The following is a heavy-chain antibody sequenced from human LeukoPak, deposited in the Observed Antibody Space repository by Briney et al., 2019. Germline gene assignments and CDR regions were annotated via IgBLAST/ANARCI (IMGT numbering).Heavy chain of an antibody. D-gene: IGHD3-3*01. CDR3: AREPDFWRPNWFDP. Sequence: KASETLSLTCTVSGASINSSISTYYWSWIRQPPGKGLDWIAYIYYSGNTYYNPSLESRVTISIDTSKNQFSLKLSSVTAADTAVYYCAREPDFWRPNWFDPWGQGTLVTVSS. J-gene: IGHJ5*02. CDR1: GASINSSISTYY. CDR2: IYYSGNT. V-gene: IGHV4-61*01.